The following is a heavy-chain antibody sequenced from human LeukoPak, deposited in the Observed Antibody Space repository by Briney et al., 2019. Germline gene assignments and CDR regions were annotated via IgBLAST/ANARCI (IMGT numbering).Heavy chain of an antibody. J-gene: IGHJ4*02. Sequence: SETLSLTCAVYGGSFSGYYWSWIRQPPGKGLEWIGEINHSGSTNYNPSLKSRVTISVDTSKNQFSLKLSSVTAADTAVYYCASSGYSSSWVEYWGQGTLVTVSS. D-gene: IGHD6-13*01. CDR3: ASSGYSSSWVEY. V-gene: IGHV4-34*01. CDR1: GGSFSGYY. CDR2: INHSGST.